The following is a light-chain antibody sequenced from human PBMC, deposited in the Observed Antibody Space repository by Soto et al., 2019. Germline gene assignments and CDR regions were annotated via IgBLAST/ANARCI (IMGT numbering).Light chain of an antibody. J-gene: IGKJ1*01. CDR3: QQYNSNWWT. CDR2: KVS. V-gene: IGKV1-5*03. Sequence: DIQMTQSPSTRSASVGDRVTITCRASQSLNGWLAWFQKKPGKAPKVLIYKVSNLESGVPLRFSGSGSETEFTLTISSLQPDDFATYYCQQYNSNWWTFGQGTKVEIK. CDR1: QSLNGW.